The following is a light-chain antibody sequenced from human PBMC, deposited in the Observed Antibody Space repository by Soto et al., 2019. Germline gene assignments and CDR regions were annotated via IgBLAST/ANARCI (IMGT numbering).Light chain of an antibody. CDR1: QSVDNC. V-gene: IGKV3-11*01. Sequence: EIVLTQSPATLSLSPGERATLSCRASQSVDNCLAWYQQKPGQAPRLLIYDASDRAPGIPARFSGSGSGTDFSLTISNLDPEDFAVYYCQQCSNLPPITFGQGTRLEIK. CDR2: DAS. J-gene: IGKJ5*01. CDR3: QQCSNLPPIT.